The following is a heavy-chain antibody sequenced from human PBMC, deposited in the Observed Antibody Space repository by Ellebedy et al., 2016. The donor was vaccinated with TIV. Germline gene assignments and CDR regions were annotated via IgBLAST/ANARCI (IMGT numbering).Heavy chain of an antibody. CDR3: ARRASYGDYAVQVNPWFDP. CDR1: GFNFRSYW. Sequence: PGGSLRLSCAASGFNFRSYWMAWVRQAPGKGLEWVAKIRQEGDEIYYVESVKGRFTISRDNANNSLFLQMKSLGVEDTALYYCARRASYGDYAVQVNPWFDPWGQGTLVTVSS. CDR2: IRQEGDEI. V-gene: IGHV3-7*01. J-gene: IGHJ5*02. D-gene: IGHD4-17*01.